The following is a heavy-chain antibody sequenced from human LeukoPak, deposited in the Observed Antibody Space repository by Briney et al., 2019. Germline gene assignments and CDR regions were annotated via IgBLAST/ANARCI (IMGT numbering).Heavy chain of an antibody. Sequence: SETLSLTCTVFGGSISSYYWSWVRQPPGKGLEWIGYVSYSGSTDYNPSLKSRVIISIDTSKNQFSLRLRSVTAADTAVYHCARENDRYGRIDYWGQGTQVTVSS. CDR1: GGSISSYY. CDR2: VSYSGST. V-gene: IGHV4-59*01. J-gene: IGHJ4*02. CDR3: ARENDRYGRIDY. D-gene: IGHD5-18*01.